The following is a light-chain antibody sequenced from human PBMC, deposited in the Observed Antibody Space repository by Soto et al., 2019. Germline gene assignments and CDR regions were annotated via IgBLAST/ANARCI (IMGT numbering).Light chain of an antibody. CDR2: AAS. Sequence: DIPITPFPSPPSASVGDEVTITFRASQTIMTYLNWYQLKPGKPPRLLIYAASSLQSGVPSRFSGSGSGTEFTLTISSLQPDDFATYYCQHYNSYSEAFGQGTKVDIK. CDR1: QTIMTY. V-gene: IGKV1-5*01. J-gene: IGKJ1*01. CDR3: QHYNSYSEA.